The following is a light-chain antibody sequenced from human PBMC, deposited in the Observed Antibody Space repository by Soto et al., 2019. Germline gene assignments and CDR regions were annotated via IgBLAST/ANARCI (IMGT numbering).Light chain of an antibody. V-gene: IGLV2-14*01. CDR1: SSDVGGYNY. J-gene: IGLJ1*01. CDR2: EVS. CDR3: SSYTSSSTLYV. Sequence: QSVLTQPASLSGSPGQSITTSCTGTSSDVGGYNYVSWYQQHPGKALKLMIYEVSNRPSGVSNRFSGSKSGNTASLTISGLQAEDEADYYCSSYTSSSTLYVFGTGTKVTVL.